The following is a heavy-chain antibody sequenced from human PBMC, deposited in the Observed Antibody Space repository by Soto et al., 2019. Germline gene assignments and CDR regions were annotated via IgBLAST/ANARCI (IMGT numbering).Heavy chain of an antibody. CDR3: ARMAVAGVYNDY. Sequence: ASVKVSCKTSGYTFTSYDVNCVRQATGQGLEWMGWMNPNSGNTGYAQKFQGRVTMTRNTSIGTAYMELSSLRSDDTAVDYCARMAVAGVYNDYWGKGTLVTVSS. D-gene: IGHD6-19*01. J-gene: IGHJ4*02. V-gene: IGHV1-8*01. CDR2: MNPNSGNT. CDR1: GYTFTSYD.